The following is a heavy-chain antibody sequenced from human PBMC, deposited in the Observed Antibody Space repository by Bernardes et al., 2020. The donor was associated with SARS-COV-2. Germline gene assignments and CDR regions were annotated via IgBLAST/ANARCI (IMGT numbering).Heavy chain of an antibody. Sequence: GGSLRLSCAASGFIFTNSAMQWVRQAPGKGPEWVAVISYDGTNTYYADSVKGRFTISRDNPKKTLFLQMDSLRVEDTAVYHCVRDSSSLSTRSPGYWGQGTLVTVSS. CDR2: ISYDGTNT. V-gene: IGHV3-30*03. CDR3: VRDSSSLSTRSPGY. CDR1: GFIFTNSA. J-gene: IGHJ4*02. D-gene: IGHD3-10*01.